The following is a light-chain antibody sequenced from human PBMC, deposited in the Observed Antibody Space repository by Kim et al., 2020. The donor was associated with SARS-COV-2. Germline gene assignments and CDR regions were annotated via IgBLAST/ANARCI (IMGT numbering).Light chain of an antibody. CDR1: QSIRSH. Sequence: RGEGATPACRASQSIRSHLAWYQQKAGQDPSLLMHGASTMATGIPAMFRGSGSGTEFTLTISSLQSEDFAVYYCQQYYDWPLTFGGGTKVDI. J-gene: IGKJ4*01. CDR2: GAS. V-gene: IGKV3-15*01. CDR3: QQYYDWPLT.